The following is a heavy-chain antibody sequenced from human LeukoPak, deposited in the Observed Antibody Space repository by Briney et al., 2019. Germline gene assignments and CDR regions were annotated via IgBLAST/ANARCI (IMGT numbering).Heavy chain of an antibody. D-gene: IGHD3-9*01. Sequence: GGSPRLSCAASGFTFSSYAMHWVRQAPGKGLEWVAVISYDGSNKYYADSVKGRFTISRDNSKNTLYLQMNSLRAEDTAVYYCARDLMGYYDILTGYSYPWGQGTLVTVSS. V-gene: IGHV3-30*04. J-gene: IGHJ5*02. CDR3: ARDLMGYYDILTGYSYP. CDR1: GFTFSSYA. CDR2: ISYDGSNK.